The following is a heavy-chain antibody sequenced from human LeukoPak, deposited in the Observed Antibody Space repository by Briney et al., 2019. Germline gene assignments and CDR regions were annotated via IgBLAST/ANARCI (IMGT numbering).Heavy chain of an antibody. CDR1: GGSISSSRYY. J-gene: IGHJ4*02. V-gene: IGHV4-39*07. CDR3: ARERVAVVVAATPADY. Sequence: PSETLSLTCTVSGGSISSSRYYWGWIRQPPGKGLEWIGSIYYSGSTYYNPSLKSRVTISVDTSKNQFSLKLSSVTAADTAVYYCARERVAVVVAATPADYWGQGTLVTVSS. D-gene: IGHD2-15*01. CDR2: IYYSGST.